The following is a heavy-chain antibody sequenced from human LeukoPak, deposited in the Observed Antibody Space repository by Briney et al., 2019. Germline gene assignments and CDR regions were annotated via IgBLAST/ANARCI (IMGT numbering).Heavy chain of an antibody. J-gene: IGHJ4*02. Sequence: PSETLSLTCTVSGASIGNYYWSWIRQPPGKGLEWIGHIFYSGSTNYNPSLKSRVTISVDTSKNHFSLKLSSVTAADTAVYYCATGVPKPYPIVVVPAAIRVAQAFDSWGQGTLVTVSS. D-gene: IGHD2-2*01. CDR2: IFYSGST. V-gene: IGHV4-59*01. CDR3: ATGVPKPYPIVVVPAAIRVAQAFDS. CDR1: GASIGNYY.